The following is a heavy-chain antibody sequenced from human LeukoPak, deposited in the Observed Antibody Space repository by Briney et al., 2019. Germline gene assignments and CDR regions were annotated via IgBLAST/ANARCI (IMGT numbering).Heavy chain of an antibody. CDR2: ISYDGSNK. D-gene: IGHD6-19*01. Sequence: GGSLRLSCAASGFTFSSYAMHWVRQAPGKGLEWVAVISYDGSNKYNADSVKGRFTISRDNSKNTLYLQMNSLRAEDTAVYYCARDLIEQWLVYYYYYGMDVWGQGTTVTVSS. V-gene: IGHV3-30*04. CDR1: GFTFSSYA. CDR3: ARDLIEQWLVYYYYYGMDV. J-gene: IGHJ6*02.